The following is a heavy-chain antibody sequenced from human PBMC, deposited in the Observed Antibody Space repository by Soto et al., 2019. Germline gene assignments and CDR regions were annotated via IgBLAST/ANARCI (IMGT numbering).Heavy chain of an antibody. CDR3: ARGRYSKGASYHYYYYMDV. D-gene: IGHD4-4*01. CDR2: INHSGST. CDR1: GGSFSGYY. Sequence: SETLSLTCAVYGGSFSGYYWSWIRQPPGKGLEWIGEINHSGSTNYNPSLKSRVTISVDTSKNQFSLKLSSVTAADTAVYYCARGRYSKGASYHYYYYMDVWGKGTTVTVSS. V-gene: IGHV4-34*01. J-gene: IGHJ6*03.